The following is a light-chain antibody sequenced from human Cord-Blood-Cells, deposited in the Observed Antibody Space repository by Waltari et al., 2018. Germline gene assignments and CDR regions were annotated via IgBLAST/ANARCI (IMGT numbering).Light chain of an antibody. CDR3: QQYDNLPLT. CDR2: DAS. V-gene: IGKV1-33*01. J-gene: IGKJ4*01. Sequence: DIKMTQSPSSMSASVGDRVTINCQASQDISNYLNWYQQKPVKAPKLLTYDASKLETGVPTMFSGSGSETDFTFTISSLHPEDIATYYCQQYDNLPLTFGGGTKVEIK. CDR1: QDISNY.